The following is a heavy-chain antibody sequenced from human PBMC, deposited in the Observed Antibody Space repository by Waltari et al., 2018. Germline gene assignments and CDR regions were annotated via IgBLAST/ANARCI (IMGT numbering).Heavy chain of an antibody. J-gene: IGHJ3*02. CDR1: GFSLSTSGVG. CDR2: IYWNDDK. CDR3: AHRRPGITGTTGAFDI. D-gene: IGHD1-20*01. Sequence: QITLKESGPTLVKPTQTLTLTCTFSGFSLSTSGVGVGWIRQPPGTALEWLALIYWNDDKRYSPSLKSRLTSTKDTSKNQVVLTMTTMDPVDPATYYCAHRRPGITGTTGAFDIWGQGTMVTVSS. V-gene: IGHV2-5*01.